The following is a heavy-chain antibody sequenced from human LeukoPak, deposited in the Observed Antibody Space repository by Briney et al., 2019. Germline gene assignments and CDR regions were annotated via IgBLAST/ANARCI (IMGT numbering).Heavy chain of an antibody. CDR2: IRQDGSEK. Sequence: GGSLRLSCAASGFTFSSYWMSWVRQAPGKGLEWVANIRQDGSEKYYVDSVKGRFTISRGNAKNSLFLQMNSLRAEDTAVYYCARDPTPLSRGWYVWEAWGPGTLVTVSS. J-gene: IGHJ5*02. CDR1: GFTFSSYW. V-gene: IGHV3-7*03. CDR3: ARDPTPLSRGWYVWEA. D-gene: IGHD6-19*01.